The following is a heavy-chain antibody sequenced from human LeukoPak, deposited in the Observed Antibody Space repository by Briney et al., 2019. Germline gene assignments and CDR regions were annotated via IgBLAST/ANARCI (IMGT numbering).Heavy chain of an antibody. Sequence: ASVKVSCKASGYTFTSYGISWVRQAPGQGLEWMGWISAYNGNTNYAQKLQGRVTMTTDTSTSTAYMELRSLRSGDTAVYYCARFRSRDGYPAGFDYWGQGTLVTVSS. J-gene: IGHJ4*02. D-gene: IGHD5-24*01. CDR2: ISAYNGNT. V-gene: IGHV1-18*01. CDR1: GYTFTSYG. CDR3: ARFRSRDGYPAGFDY.